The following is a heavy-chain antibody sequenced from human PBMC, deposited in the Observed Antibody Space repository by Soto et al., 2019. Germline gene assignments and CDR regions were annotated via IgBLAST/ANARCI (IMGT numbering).Heavy chain of an antibody. CDR1: GDSVSSSSVT. CDR3: VTLIGNIWLDF. Sequence: SQTLSLTCAISGDSVSSSSVTWNWIRQSPSRGLEWLGRAYYRSKWYNDYAESVKSRITINPDTSKNQFSLHLNSVTPEDTAVYYCVTLIGNIWLDFWGQGTLVTAPQ. D-gene: IGHD2-8*01. V-gene: IGHV6-1*01. CDR2: AYYRSKWYN. J-gene: IGHJ5*01.